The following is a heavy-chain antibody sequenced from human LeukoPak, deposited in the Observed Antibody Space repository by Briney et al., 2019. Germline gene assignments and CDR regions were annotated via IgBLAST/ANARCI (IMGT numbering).Heavy chain of an antibody. CDR2: ISGSGGST. CDR1: GFTVSNNY. V-gene: IGHV3-23*01. J-gene: IGHJ4*02. D-gene: IGHD2-2*01. Sequence: GGSLRLSCVASGFTVSNNYVSWVRQAPGKGLEWVSAISGSGGSTYYADSVKGRFTISRDNSKSTLYLQMNSLRAEDTAVYYCAKDSTSYKTYGEFDYWGQGTLVTVSS. CDR3: AKDSTSYKTYGEFDY.